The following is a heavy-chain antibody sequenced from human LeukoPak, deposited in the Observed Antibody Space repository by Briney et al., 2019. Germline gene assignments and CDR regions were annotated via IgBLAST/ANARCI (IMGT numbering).Heavy chain of an antibody. J-gene: IGHJ2*01. CDR1: GVSVSSGGYD. CDR3: TRVPLDRSGYHRNWYFDV. D-gene: IGHD3-22*01. Sequence: SQTLSLTGSVSGVSVSSGGYDWSWLRQHPGKGLELIGYIYYSGSTYYNPTLKSRVTISVDTSKNQSSLKRSSVTAADTAGYYCTRVPLDRSGYHRNWYFDVWGRGTLVTVS. V-gene: IGHV4-31*03. CDR2: IYYSGST.